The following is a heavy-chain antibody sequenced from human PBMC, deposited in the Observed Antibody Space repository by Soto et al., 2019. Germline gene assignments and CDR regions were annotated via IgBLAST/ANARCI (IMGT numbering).Heavy chain of an antibody. D-gene: IGHD2-15*01. CDR3: ARARYCSGGSCYETYYFDY. CDR2: IYYSGST. J-gene: IGHJ4*02. V-gene: IGHV4-39*01. CDR1: GGSISSSSYY. Sequence: SETLSLTCTVSGGSISSSSYYWGWIRQPPGKGLEWIGSIYYSGSTYYNPSLKSRVTISVDTSKNQFSLKLSSVTAADTAVYYCARARYCSGGSCYETYYFDYWGQGTLVTVSS.